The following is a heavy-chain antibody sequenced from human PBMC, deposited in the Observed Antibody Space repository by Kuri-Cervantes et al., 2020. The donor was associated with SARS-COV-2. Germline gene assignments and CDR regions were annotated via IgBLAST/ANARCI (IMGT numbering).Heavy chain of an antibody. CDR2: SSGYNGNT. D-gene: IGHD2-2*01. V-gene: IGHV1-18*04. CDR3: ARSRHRSSTSCYGGYYMDV. CDR1: RYTSTTNF. J-gene: IGHJ6*03. Sequence: ASVKVSCKASRYTSTTNFTQWVRQGPGQGLEWMGWSSGYNGNTNYAQKVQGRVTMTADISTSTAYMELRRLRSDDTAVYYCARSRHRSSTSCYGGYYMDVWGKGTAVTVSS.